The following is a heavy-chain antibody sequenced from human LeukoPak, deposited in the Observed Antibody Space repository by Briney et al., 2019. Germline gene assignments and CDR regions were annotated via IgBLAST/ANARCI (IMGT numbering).Heavy chain of an antibody. CDR2: IYSGGST. Sequence: GGSLRLSCAASGFTVSSNYMSWVRQAPGKGLEWVSVIYSGGSTYYADSVKGRFTISRDNSKNTLYLQMNSLRAEDTAVYYCARGEYSSSSPSPFYYYYYYYMDVWGKGTTVTVSS. V-gene: IGHV3-53*01. CDR3: ARGEYSSSSPSPFYYYYYYYMDV. CDR1: GFTVSSNY. J-gene: IGHJ6*03. D-gene: IGHD6-6*01.